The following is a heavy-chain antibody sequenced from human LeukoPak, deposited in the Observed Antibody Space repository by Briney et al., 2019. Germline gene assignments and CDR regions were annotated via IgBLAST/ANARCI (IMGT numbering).Heavy chain of an antibody. J-gene: IGHJ4*02. CDR1: GYTFTDYY. CDR2: INPNSGGT. D-gene: IGHD5-24*01. Sequence: GASLKVSCKASGYTFTDYYVHWVRQAPGQGLEWMGWINPNSGGTNYAQKFQGRVTMTRDTSTSTAYMDLNRLTSDDTAVYFCARDRYGDGFAHLDYWGQGTLVTVSS. CDR3: ARDRYGDGFAHLDY. V-gene: IGHV1-2*02.